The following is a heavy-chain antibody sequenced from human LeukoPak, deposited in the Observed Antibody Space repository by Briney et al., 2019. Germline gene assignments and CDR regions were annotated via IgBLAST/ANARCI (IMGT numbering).Heavy chain of an antibody. V-gene: IGHV4-34*01. D-gene: IGHD1-7*01. Sequence: SETLSLTCTVSGGSISNYYWTWIRQPPGKGLEWIGEINHSGSTNYNPSLKSRVTISVDTSKNQFSLKLSSVTAADTAVYYCARVSITGTTSNWFDPWGQGTLVTVSS. J-gene: IGHJ5*02. CDR2: INHSGST. CDR1: GGSISNYY. CDR3: ARVSITGTTSNWFDP.